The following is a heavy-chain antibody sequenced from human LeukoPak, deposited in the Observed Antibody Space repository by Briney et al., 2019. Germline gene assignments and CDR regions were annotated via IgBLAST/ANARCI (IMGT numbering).Heavy chain of an antibody. D-gene: IGHD6-6*01. Sequence: SVKVSCKASGGTFSSYAISWVRQAPGQGLEWMGGIIPIFGTANYAQKFQGRVTITTDEPTSTAYMELSSLRSEDTAVYYCASSSMGSSYRYYFDYWGQGTLVTVSS. J-gene: IGHJ4*02. CDR1: GGTFSSYA. CDR3: ASSSMGSSYRYYFDY. CDR2: IIPIFGTA. V-gene: IGHV1-69*05.